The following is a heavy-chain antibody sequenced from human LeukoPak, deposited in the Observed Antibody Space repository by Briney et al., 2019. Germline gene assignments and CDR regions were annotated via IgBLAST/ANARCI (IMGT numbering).Heavy chain of an antibody. CDR3: AGRSPEGRPIAAAGTSAFDI. D-gene: IGHD6-13*01. Sequence: SETLSLTCTVSGGSISSSSYYWGWIRQPPGKGLEWIGSIYYSGSTYYNPSLKSRVTISVDTSKNQFSLKLSSVTAADTAVYYCAGRSPEGRPIAAAGTSAFDIWGQGTMVTVSS. V-gene: IGHV4-39*01. J-gene: IGHJ3*02. CDR1: GGSISSSSYY. CDR2: IYYSGST.